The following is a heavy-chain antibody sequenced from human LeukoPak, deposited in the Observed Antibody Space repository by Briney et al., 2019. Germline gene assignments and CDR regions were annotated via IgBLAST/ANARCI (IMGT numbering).Heavy chain of an antibody. V-gene: IGHV3-33*01. Sequence: GGSLRLSCAASGFSFSSYGMHWVRQAPGKGLEWVAVIWYDGSNRYYADSVKGRFTISRDNSKNTLFLQMNSLRAEDTAVYYCARDRYDILTGYDMYFDYWGQGSLVTVSS. CDR1: GFSFSSYG. J-gene: IGHJ4*02. CDR2: IWYDGSNR. CDR3: ARDRYDILTGYDMYFDY. D-gene: IGHD3-9*01.